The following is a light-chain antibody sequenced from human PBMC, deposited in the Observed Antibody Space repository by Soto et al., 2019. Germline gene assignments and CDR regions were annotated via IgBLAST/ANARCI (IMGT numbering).Light chain of an antibody. CDR3: QTWGTGIRV. CDR2: LNSDGSH. J-gene: IGLJ3*02. V-gene: IGLV4-69*01. Sequence: QLVLTQSPSASASLGASVKLTCTLSSGHSSYAIAWCQQRPEKGPRYLMKLNSDGSHSKGDGIPDRFSGSRSGAERYLTISSLQSEDEADYYCQTWGTGIRVFGGGTKLTVL. CDR1: SGHSSYA.